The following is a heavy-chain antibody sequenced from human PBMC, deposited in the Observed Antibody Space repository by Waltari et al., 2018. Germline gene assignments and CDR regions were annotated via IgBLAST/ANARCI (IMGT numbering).Heavy chain of an antibody. J-gene: IGHJ4*02. Sequence: EVQLVESGGGLIQPGGSLRLSCAASGFIVSSKYMRWVRQAPGKGLEWISVIYSGGSTYYADSVKGRFTISRDNSKNTVFLQMNSLRAEDTAVYYCAREVGDWSDALGYWGQGTLVTVSS. CDR2: IYSGGST. V-gene: IGHV3-53*01. D-gene: IGHD1-1*01. CDR3: AREVGDWSDALGY. CDR1: GFIVSSKY.